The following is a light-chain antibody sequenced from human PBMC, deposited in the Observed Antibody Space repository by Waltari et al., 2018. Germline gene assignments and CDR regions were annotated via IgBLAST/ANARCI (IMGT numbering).Light chain of an antibody. CDR3: QQYNRWPPIT. CDR1: QSVSSN. V-gene: IGKV3-15*01. CDR2: EAS. J-gene: IGKJ5*01. Sequence: IVMTQSLATLSVSPGETAILPCRASQSVSSNVAWYQKKPGQAPRLLIYEASTRATSIPARFRGSGSGTEFTLTISSLQSEDFAVYYCQQYNRWPPITFGQGTRLEIK.